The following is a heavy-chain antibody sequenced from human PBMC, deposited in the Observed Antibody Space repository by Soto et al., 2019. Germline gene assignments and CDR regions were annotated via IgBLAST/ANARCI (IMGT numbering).Heavy chain of an antibody. Sequence: LRLSCAASGFTFSTYALSWVRQAPGKGLEWVSAISANGQGIYYADSVRGRFTISRDNSKDTIFLHMDSLRAEDTAVYYCAKDRNYPRDQFHYWGQGTLVTVSS. CDR2: ISANGQGI. CDR1: GFTFSTYA. J-gene: IGHJ4*02. D-gene: IGHD1-7*01. CDR3: AKDRNYPRDQFHY. V-gene: IGHV3-23*01.